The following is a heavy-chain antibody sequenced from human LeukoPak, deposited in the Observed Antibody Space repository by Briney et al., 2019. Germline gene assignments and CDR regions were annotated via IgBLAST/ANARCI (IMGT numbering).Heavy chain of an antibody. CDR3: AREGHTTSSGNDY. J-gene: IGHJ4*02. Sequence: ASVKVSCKASGYTFTGYYMHWVRQAPGQGLEWMGWINPNSGGTNYAQKFQGRVTMTRDTSIGTAYMELTSLRSDDTAVYYCAREGHTTSSGNDYWGQGTLVTVSS. D-gene: IGHD6-6*01. V-gene: IGHV1-2*02. CDR2: INPNSGGT. CDR1: GYTFTGYY.